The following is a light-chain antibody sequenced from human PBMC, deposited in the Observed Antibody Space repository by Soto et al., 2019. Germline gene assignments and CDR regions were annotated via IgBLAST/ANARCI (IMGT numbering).Light chain of an antibody. CDR3: QQRSNWTPGLT. Sequence: EIVLTQSPATLSLSPGERATLSCRASQSVSSYLAWYQQKPGQAPRLLIYDASNMSTCIPARFSGSGSGTDFTLTISSLEPEDFAVYYCQQRSNWTPGLTFGGGTKVEIK. CDR2: DAS. J-gene: IGKJ4*02. V-gene: IGKV3-11*01. CDR1: QSVSSY.